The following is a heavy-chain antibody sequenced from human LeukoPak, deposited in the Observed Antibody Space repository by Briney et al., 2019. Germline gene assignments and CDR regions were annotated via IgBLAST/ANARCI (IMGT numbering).Heavy chain of an antibody. CDR3: AKHGYDSSGYYSGAFDI. J-gene: IGHJ3*02. CDR1: GFTFSPYA. V-gene: IGHV3-30-3*02. CDR2: ISYDGSNE. Sequence: GGSLRLSCAASGFTFSPYAMHWVRQAPGKGLEWVAVISYDGSNEYYADSVKGRFTISRDNSKNTLYLQMNSLRAEDTAVYYCAKHGYDSSGYYSGAFDIWGQGTMVTVSS. D-gene: IGHD3-22*01.